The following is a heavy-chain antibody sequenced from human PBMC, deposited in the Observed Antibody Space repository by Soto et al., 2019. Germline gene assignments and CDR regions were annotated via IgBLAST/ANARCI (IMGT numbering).Heavy chain of an antibody. J-gene: IGHJ6*02. D-gene: IGHD6-6*01. CDR1: GFTLTNYW. V-gene: IGHV3-74*01. Sequence: EVQLVESGGGLVQPGGSLRLSCAASGFTLTNYWMHWVRQAPGKGLVWVSRINSNGRSITYADSVKGRFTISRDNATNTLYLQMNSLRAEDTAVYYCARGGAARAYYYYGMDVGGQGPTVTVSS. CDR3: ARGGAARAYYYYGMDV. CDR2: INSNGRSI.